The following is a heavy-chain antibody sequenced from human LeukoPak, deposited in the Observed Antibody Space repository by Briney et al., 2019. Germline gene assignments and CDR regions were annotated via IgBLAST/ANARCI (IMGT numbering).Heavy chain of an antibody. D-gene: IGHD3-3*01. Sequence: PGGSLRLSCAASGFTVSSNYMNWVRQAPGKGLEWVSLIYSGGSTHYADSVKGRFTISRDNAKNSLYLQMNSLRAEDTAVYYCARYGQQHYDFWSGPLRWFDPWGQGTLVTVSS. CDR3: ARYGQQHYDFWSGPLRWFDP. CDR2: IYSGGST. V-gene: IGHV3-53*01. CDR1: GFTVSSNY. J-gene: IGHJ5*02.